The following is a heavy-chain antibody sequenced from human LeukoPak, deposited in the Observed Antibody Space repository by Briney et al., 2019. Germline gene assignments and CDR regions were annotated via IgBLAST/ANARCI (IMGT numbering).Heavy chain of an antibody. V-gene: IGHV5-51*01. CDR3: ARVVADNWFDP. Sequence: GESLKISCNGAGYTFTNYYIAWVRQLPGKGLEWMGIIYPGDSDTRYSPSFQGQVTISADKSISTPYLQWSSLKASDTAMYYCARVVADNWFDPWGQGTLVTVSS. CDR2: IYPGDSDT. D-gene: IGHD2-15*01. CDR1: GYTFTNYY. J-gene: IGHJ5*02.